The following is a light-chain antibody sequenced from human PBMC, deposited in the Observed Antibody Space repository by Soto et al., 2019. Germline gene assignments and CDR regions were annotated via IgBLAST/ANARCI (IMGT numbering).Light chain of an antibody. CDR2: GAS. V-gene: IGKV3-15*01. J-gene: IGKJ1*01. Sequence: EIVLMQSPGTLSLSPGVGATLSCRASQSLSSNFAWYLQKPGQAPRLLIYGASTRATAVPARFTASGSGTEFTLTISSLQSDDFGVYYCQQYDTWPRTFGQGTKVDIK. CDR3: QQYDTWPRT. CDR1: QSLSSN.